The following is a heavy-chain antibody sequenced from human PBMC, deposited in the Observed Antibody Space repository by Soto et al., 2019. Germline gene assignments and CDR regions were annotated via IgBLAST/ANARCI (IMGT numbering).Heavy chain of an antibody. CDR2: ISSSSSTI. Sequence: PGGSLRLSCAASGFTFSSYGMHWVRQAPGKGLEWVSYISSSSSTIYYADSVKGRFTISRDNAKNSLYLQMNSLRDEDTAVYYCARVSWQRFDYWGQGTLVTVSS. CDR3: ARVSWQRFDY. D-gene: IGHD6-25*01. CDR1: GFTFSSYG. J-gene: IGHJ4*02. V-gene: IGHV3-48*02.